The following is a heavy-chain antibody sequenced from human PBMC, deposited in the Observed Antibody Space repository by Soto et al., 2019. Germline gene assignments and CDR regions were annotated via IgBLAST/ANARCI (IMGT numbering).Heavy chain of an antibody. CDR1: GYTFTSYY. Sequence: GASVKVSCKASGYTFTSYYMHWVRQAPGQGLEWMGIINPSGGSTSYAQKFQGRVTMTRDTSTSTVYMELSSLRSEDTAVYYCARVAAYYDSSASVDVWGQGTTVTVSS. J-gene: IGHJ6*02. CDR2: INPSGGST. CDR3: ARVAAYYDSSASVDV. V-gene: IGHV1-46*01. D-gene: IGHD3-22*01.